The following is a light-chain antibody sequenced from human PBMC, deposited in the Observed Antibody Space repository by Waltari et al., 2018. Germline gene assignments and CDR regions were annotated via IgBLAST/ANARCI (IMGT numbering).Light chain of an antibody. CDR3: QNHERLPAT. CDR2: AAS. J-gene: IGKJ1*01. V-gene: IGKV3-20*01. Sequence: EVVLTQSPGTLSLSPGERATLSCRASQSVSKYLAWYQQRPGQAPRLLIYAASTRATGVPDSFIGSGFGTDFSLTISRLEPEDFAVYYCQNHERLPATFGQGTKVEIK. CDR1: QSVSKY.